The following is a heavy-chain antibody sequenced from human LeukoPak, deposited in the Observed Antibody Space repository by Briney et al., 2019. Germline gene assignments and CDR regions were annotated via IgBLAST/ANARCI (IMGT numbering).Heavy chain of an antibody. J-gene: IGHJ4*02. V-gene: IGHV3-23*01. D-gene: IGHD1-26*01. CDR2: ISGSGAST. CDR3: SKDVGKWESLHFFDY. CDR1: GFTFSTNA. Sequence: GGSLRLSCLTAGFTFSTNAMSWVRQAPGKGLEWISGISGSGASTYYADSVTGRFTISRDNSRNTLYLQMNSLRGDDTAVYYCSKDVGKWESLHFFDYWGQGTLVTVSS.